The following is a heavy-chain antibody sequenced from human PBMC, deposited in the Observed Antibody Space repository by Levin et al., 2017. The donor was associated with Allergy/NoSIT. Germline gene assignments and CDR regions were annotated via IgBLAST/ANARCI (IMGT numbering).Heavy chain of an antibody. CDR3: ANFWFGENYGMDV. D-gene: IGHD3-10*01. J-gene: IGHJ6*02. V-gene: IGHV3-23*01. Sequence: GGSLRLSCAASGFTFSSYAMSWVRQAPGKGLEWVSAISGSGGSTYYADSVKGRFTISRDNSKNTLYLQMNSLRAEDTAVYYCANFWFGENYGMDVWGQGTTVTVSS. CDR2: ISGSGGST. CDR1: GFTFSSYA.